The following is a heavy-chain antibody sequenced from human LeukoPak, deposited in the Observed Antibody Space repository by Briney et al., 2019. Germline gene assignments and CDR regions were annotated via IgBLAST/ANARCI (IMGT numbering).Heavy chain of an antibody. CDR1: GGSITGYY. CDR3: ARGRGKATNFDY. CDR2: IYYSGST. Sequence: PSETLSLTCTISGGSITGYYWSWIRQPPGKGLEWIGYIYYSGSTNYNPSLKSRVTISVDTSKNQFSLKLSSVTAADTAVYYCARGRGKATNFDYWGQGTLVTVSS. V-gene: IGHV4-59*12. J-gene: IGHJ4*02. D-gene: IGHD1/OR15-1a*01.